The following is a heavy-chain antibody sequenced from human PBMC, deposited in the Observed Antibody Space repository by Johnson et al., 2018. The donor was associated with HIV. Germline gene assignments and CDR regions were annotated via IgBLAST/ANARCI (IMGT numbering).Heavy chain of an antibody. CDR3: ARATRSSSSGRHDAFDI. J-gene: IGHJ3*02. CDR2: ISYDGSNK. V-gene: IGHV3-30*04. D-gene: IGHD6-6*01. Sequence: QVQLVESGGGVVQPGRSLRLSCAASGFTFSSYAMHWVRQAPGKGLEWVAVISYDGSNKYYAASVKGRFTISRDNSKNTLYLQMNSLRAEDTAVYYCARATRSSSSGRHDAFDIWGQGTMVTVSS. CDR1: GFTFSSYA.